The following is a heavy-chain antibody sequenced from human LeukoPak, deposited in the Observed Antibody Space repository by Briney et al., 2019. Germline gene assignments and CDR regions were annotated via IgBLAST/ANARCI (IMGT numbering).Heavy chain of an antibody. Sequence: GGSLRLSCAASGFTFSGYSMNWVRQAPGKGLEWVSSISSSGSYINYADSVKSRFTISRDNAKNSLYLQMNSLRAEDTAVYYCARGGIITSYAFEIWGQGAMVTVSS. J-gene: IGHJ3*02. V-gene: IGHV3-21*01. CDR2: ISSSGSYI. CDR3: ARGGIITSYAFEI. D-gene: IGHD1-26*01. CDR1: GFTFSGYS.